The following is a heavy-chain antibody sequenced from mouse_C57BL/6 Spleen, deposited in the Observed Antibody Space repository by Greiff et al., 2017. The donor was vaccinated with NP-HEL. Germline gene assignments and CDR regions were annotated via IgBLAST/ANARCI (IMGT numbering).Heavy chain of an antibody. V-gene: IGHV1-15*01. J-gene: IGHJ1*03. D-gene: IGHD3-3*01. CDR3: TRGLGRGEDWYFDV. Sequence: QVQLQQSGAELVRPGASVTLSCKASGYTFTDYEMHWVKQTPVHGLEWIGAIDPETGGTAYNQKFKGKAILTADKSSSTAYMELRSLTSEDSAVYYCTRGLGRGEDWYFDVWGTGTTVTVSS. CDR1: GYTFTDYE. CDR2: IDPETGGT.